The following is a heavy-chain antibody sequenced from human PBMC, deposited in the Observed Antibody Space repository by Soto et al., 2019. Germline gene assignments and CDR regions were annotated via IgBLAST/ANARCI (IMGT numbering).Heavy chain of an antibody. V-gene: IGHV3-33*01. Sequence: GGSLRLSCAASGFTFSSYGMHWVRQAPGKGLEWVAVIWYDGSNKYYADSVKGRFTISRDNSKNTLYLQMNSLRAEDTAVYYCARDLDIKDYYDSSGYYGTFDYWGQGTLVTVSS. CDR3: ARDLDIKDYYDSSGYYGTFDY. CDR2: IWYDGSNK. J-gene: IGHJ4*02. CDR1: GFTFSSYG. D-gene: IGHD3-22*01.